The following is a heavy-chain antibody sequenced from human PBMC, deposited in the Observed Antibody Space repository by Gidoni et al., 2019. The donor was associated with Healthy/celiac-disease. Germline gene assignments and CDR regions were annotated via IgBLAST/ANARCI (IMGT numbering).Heavy chain of an antibody. CDR3: ARHGRAVTTEGAFDI. J-gene: IGHJ3*02. CDR1: GYSFTSYW. D-gene: IGHD4-17*01. Sequence: EVQLVQSGAEVKKPGESLTISCKGSGYSFTSYWIGWVRQMPGKGLEWMGIIYPGDSDTRYSPSFQGQVTISADKSISTAYLQWSSVKASDTDMYYCARHGRAVTTEGAFDIWGQGTMVTVSS. CDR2: IYPGDSDT. V-gene: IGHV5-51*01.